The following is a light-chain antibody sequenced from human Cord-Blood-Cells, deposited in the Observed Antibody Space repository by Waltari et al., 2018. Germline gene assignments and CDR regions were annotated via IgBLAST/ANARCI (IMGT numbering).Light chain of an antibody. CDR1: SSDVGGYNH. J-gene: IGLJ1*01. V-gene: IGLV2-14*01. Sequence: QSALTQPASVSGSPGQSITISCTGTSSDVGGYNHVSWYQQPPGKAPKLMIYEVSNRPSGVSNRFSGSKSGNTASLTISGLQAEDEADYYCSSYTSSSTYVFGTGTKVTVL. CDR3: SSYTSSSTYV. CDR2: EVS.